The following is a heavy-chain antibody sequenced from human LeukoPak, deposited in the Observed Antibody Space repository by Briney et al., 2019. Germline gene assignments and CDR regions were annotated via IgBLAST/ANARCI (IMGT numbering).Heavy chain of an antibody. D-gene: IGHD6-19*01. J-gene: IGHJ6*03. CDR2: IYTSGST. CDR3: AERGGPVAGTFDYMDL. CDR1: GGSISSYY. V-gene: IGHV4-4*07. Sequence: SETLSQTRTVSGGSISSYYWSWIRQPAGKGLEWIGRIYTSGSTNYNPSLKSRVTISVDKSKNQFSLKLSSVTAADTAVYYCAERGGPVAGTFDYMDLWGKGTLVIVSS.